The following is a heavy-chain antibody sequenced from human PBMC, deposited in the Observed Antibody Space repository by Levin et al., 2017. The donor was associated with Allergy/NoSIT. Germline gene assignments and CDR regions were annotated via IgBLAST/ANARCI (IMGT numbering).Heavy chain of an antibody. J-gene: IGHJ6*02. CDR3: ARSWLFGPYYYGMDV. CDR2: INPNSGGT. CDR1: GYTFTDYY. V-gene: IGHV1-2*02. Sequence: PGASVKVSCKASGYTFTDYYMHWVRQAPGQGLEWMGWINPNSGGTNSAQKFQGRVTMTRDTSIGTAYMELSRLRSDDTAVYYCARSWLFGPYYYGMDVWGQGTTVTVSS. D-gene: IGHD3-16*01.